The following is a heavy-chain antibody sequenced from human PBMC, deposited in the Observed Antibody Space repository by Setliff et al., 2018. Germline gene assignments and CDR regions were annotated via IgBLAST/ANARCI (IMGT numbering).Heavy chain of an antibody. CDR1: TYIFNSYG. V-gene: IGHV1-18*01. Sequence: GASVKVSCKASTYIFNSYGISWVRQAPGHGLEWMGWISNYNDITNYAQRFQGRVTMTTDTSTSAAYMELRSLRSDDTAVYHCAISTLSICSGGSCPNAFDVWGRGTMVTVSS. D-gene: IGHD2-15*01. CDR2: ISNYNDIT. J-gene: IGHJ3*01. CDR3: AISTLSICSGGSCPNAFDV.